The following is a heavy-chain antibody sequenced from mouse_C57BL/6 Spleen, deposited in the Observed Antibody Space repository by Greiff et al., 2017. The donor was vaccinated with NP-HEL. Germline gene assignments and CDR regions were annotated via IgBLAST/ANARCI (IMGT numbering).Heavy chain of an antibody. CDR3: ARASSDGYYGAY. CDR1: GYTFTSYW. Sequence: QVQLQQPGAELVKPGASVKMSCKASGYTFTSYWITWVKQRPGQGLEWIGEIYPGSGSTNYNEKFKSKATLTVDTSSSTAYMQLSSLTSEDSAVYYCARASSDGYYGAYWGQGTLVTVSA. CDR2: IYPGSGST. J-gene: IGHJ3*01. D-gene: IGHD2-3*01. V-gene: IGHV1-55*01.